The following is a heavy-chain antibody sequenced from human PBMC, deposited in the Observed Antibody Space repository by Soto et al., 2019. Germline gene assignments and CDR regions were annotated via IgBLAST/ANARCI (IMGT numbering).Heavy chain of an antibody. Sequence: EVQLLGSGGGLVQPGGSLRLSCAASGFTFSSCAMTWVRQAPGKGLEWVSAINGGGDRTFHADSVKGRFTISRDNSKNPRYLPMNSLRAEDTAVYYCATSGYDSSGYHLIDYWGQGALVTVSS. CDR3: ATSGYDSSGYHLIDY. J-gene: IGHJ4*02. CDR1: GFTFSSCA. D-gene: IGHD3-22*01. CDR2: INGGGDRT. V-gene: IGHV3-23*01.